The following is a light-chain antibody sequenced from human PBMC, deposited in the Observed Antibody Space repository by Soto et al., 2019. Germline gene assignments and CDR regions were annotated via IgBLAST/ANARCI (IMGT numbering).Light chain of an antibody. CDR1: QSVLYSSNNKNY. J-gene: IGKJ2*01. CDR3: QQYYSTPYT. Sequence: DIVMTQSPDSLAVSLGERATINCKSSQSVLYSSNNKNYLTWYQQKPGQPPKLLMYWASIRESGVPDRFSGSGSGTDFTLTISSLQAEDVAVYYCQQYYSTPYTFGQGTKLEIK. V-gene: IGKV4-1*01. CDR2: WAS.